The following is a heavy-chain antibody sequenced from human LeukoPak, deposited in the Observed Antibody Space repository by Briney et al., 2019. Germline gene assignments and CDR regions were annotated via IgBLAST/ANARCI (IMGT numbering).Heavy chain of an antibody. D-gene: IGHD3-10*01. CDR1: GFTFSSYG. CDR2: ISGSGGST. V-gene: IGHV3-23*01. J-gene: IGHJ4*02. Sequence: GGSLRLSCAASGFTFSSYGMSWVRQAPGKGLEWVSAISGSGGSTYYADSVKGRFTISRDNSKNTLYLQMNSLGAEDTAVYYCAKAYYYGSGSYYQPFDYWGQGTLVTVSS. CDR3: AKAYYYGSGSYYQPFDY.